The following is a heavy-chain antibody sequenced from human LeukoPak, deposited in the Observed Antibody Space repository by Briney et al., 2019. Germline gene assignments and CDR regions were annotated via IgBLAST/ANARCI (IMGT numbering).Heavy chain of an antibody. J-gene: IGHJ3*02. V-gene: IGHV3-23*01. CDR3: AKDLAPYCGGDCYSPDDAFDI. Sequence: GGSLRLSCAASRFAFNKFAMSWVRQAPGKGLEWVSAISGSGGSTYYADSVKGRFTISRDNSKNTLYLQMNSLRAEDTAVYYCAKDLAPYCGGDCYSPDDAFDIWGQGTMVTVSS. D-gene: IGHD2-21*02. CDR2: ISGSGGST. CDR1: RFAFNKFA.